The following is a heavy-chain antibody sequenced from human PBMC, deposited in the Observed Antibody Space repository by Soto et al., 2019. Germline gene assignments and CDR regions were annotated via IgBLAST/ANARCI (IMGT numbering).Heavy chain of an antibody. CDR3: ARIRPLTSGYSSSWYLDY. Sequence: QVTLKESGPVLVKPTETLTLTCTVSGFSLSNARMGVSWIRQPLGKALEWLAHIFSNDEKSYSTALKSRLTISKDTSKRQVVLTLTNMDPVDTATYYCARIRPLTSGYSSSWYLDYWGQGTLVTVSS. J-gene: IGHJ4*02. CDR2: IFSNDEK. CDR1: GFSLSNARMG. D-gene: IGHD6-13*01. V-gene: IGHV2-26*01.